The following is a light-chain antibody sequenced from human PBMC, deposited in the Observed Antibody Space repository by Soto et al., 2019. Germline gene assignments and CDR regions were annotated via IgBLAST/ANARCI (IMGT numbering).Light chain of an antibody. CDR3: QQRSNWPPLN. J-gene: IGKJ4*01. CDR2: DAS. V-gene: IGKV3-11*01. CDR1: QNVSSS. Sequence: EIVLTQSPATLSLSPGERATLSCRASQNVSSSLAWYQHKPGQAPRLLLYDASTRATGIPARFSGGGSGTDFTLTISSLEPEDFAVYYCQQRSNWPPLNFGGGTKVEIK.